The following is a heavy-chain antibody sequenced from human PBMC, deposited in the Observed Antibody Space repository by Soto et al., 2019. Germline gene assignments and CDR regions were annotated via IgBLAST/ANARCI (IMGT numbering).Heavy chain of an antibody. V-gene: IGHV1-18*01. J-gene: IGHJ5*02. CDR2: INTYNGNT. CDR1: GYTFTNYG. Sequence: ASVKVSCKASGYTFTNYGISWVRQAPGQGLEWMGWINTYNGNTNHAQKLQGRVTMTTDTSTSTAYMELRSLRSDDTAVYYCAKGVGSGTYYNQYNWFDPWGQGTLVTVSS. D-gene: IGHD3-10*01. CDR3: AKGVGSGTYYNQYNWFDP.